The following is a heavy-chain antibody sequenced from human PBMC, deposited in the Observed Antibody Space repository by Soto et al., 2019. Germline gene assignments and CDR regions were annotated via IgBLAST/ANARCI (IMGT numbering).Heavy chain of an antibody. CDR3: ARVAESIAAYYYYYMDV. J-gene: IGHJ6*03. CDR1: GGSISSYY. D-gene: IGHD6-6*01. CDR2: IYYSGST. Sequence: SETLSLTCTVSGGSISSYYWSWIRQPPGKGLEWIGYIYYSGSTNYNPSLKSRVTISVDTSKNQFSLKLSSVTAADTAVYYCARVAESIAAYYYYYMDVWGKGTTVTVSS. V-gene: IGHV4-59*01.